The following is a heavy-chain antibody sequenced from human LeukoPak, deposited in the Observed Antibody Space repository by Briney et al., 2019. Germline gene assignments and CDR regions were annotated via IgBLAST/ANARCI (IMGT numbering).Heavy chain of an antibody. CDR2: ITPNSGGT. J-gene: IGHJ5*02. D-gene: IGHD3-3*01. CDR1: GYTFTGYY. V-gene: IGHV1-2*02. CDR3: ARDSITIFGVVITYNWFDP. Sequence: ASVKVSCKASGYTFTGYYMHWVRQAPGQGLEWMGWITPNSGGTNYAQKFQGRVTMTRDTSISTAYMELSRLRSDDTAVYYRARDSITIFGVVITYNWFDPWGQGTLVTVSS.